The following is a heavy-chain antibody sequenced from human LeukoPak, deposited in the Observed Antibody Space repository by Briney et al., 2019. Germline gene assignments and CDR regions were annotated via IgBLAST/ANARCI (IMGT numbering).Heavy chain of an antibody. CDR3: ASLVQSGPREGFDY. D-gene: IGHD3-3*01. Sequence: ASVKVSCKASGGTFSSYAISWVRQAPGQGLEWMGRIIPILGIANYAQKFQGRVTITADKTTSTAYMELSSLRSEDTATYYCASLVQSGPREGFDYWGQGTLLIVSS. V-gene: IGHV1-69*04. CDR2: IIPILGIA. J-gene: IGHJ4*02. CDR1: GGTFSSYA.